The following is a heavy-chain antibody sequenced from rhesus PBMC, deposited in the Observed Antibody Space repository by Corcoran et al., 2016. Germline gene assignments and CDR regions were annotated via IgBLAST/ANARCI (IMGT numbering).Heavy chain of an antibody. D-gene: IGHD1-14*01. CDR3: ATGVAGTVD. J-gene: IGHJ4*01. V-gene: IGHV1-111*02. Sequence: EVQLVQSGAEVKKPGASVNISCKASGSTFTDYYLQLVRQAPGKGLEWMGRVDPEDGEADNEQKFQDRVTITADTSTDTAYMELSSLRSEDTAMYYCATGVAGTVDWGQGVLVTVSS. CDR2: VDPEDGEA. CDR1: GSTFTDYY.